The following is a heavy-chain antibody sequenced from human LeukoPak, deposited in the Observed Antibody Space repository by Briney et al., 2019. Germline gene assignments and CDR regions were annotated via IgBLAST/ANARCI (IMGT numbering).Heavy chain of an antibody. D-gene: IGHD3-3*01. CDR3: ARSPSYTIFGVVTDWFEP. J-gene: IGHJ5*02. V-gene: IGHV4-61*02. CDR1: GGSIRSGSYF. CDR2: IYTSGST. Sequence: SQTLSLTCTVSGGSIRSGSYFWSWIRQPAGKGLEWIGRIYTSGSTNYNPSLKSRVTISVDTSKNQFSLKLSSVTAADTAVYYCARSPSYTIFGVVTDWFEPWGQGTLVTVSS.